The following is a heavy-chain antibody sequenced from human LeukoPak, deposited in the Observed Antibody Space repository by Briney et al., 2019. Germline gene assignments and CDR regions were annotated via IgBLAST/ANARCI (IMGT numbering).Heavy chain of an antibody. Sequence: SETLSLTCTVSGSSISTNYYWAWIRQSPGTGLEWIGSVYHNGETYYNPSLKSRDIISVDTSRNDFSLRLTSVTPAATALYYCVTPRSWELSDMAVWGKGTTVIVSS. D-gene: IGHD1-26*01. CDR3: VTPRSWELSDMAV. CDR1: GSSISTNYY. V-gene: IGHV4-38-2*02. J-gene: IGHJ6*03. CDR2: VYHNGET.